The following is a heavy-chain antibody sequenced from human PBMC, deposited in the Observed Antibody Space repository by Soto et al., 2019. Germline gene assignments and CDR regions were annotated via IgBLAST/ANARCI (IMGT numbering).Heavy chain of an antibody. CDR1: GFPFSKYW. V-gene: IGHV3-7*03. D-gene: IGHD3-16*01. J-gene: IGHJ4*02. CDR2: IKDDGGQQ. Sequence: GSLRLSCAASGFPFSKYWMSWVRQAPGKGLEWVANIKDDGGQQYYVDSVKGRFTISRDNAENSLYLHMSSLRVEDTAVYYCGTPPRRGGFDSWGQGTVVTVSS. CDR3: GTPPRRGGFDS.